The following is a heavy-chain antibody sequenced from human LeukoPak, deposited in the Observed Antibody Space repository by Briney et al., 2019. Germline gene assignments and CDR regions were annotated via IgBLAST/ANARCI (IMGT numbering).Heavy chain of an antibody. CDR2: IKQDGSEK. CDR3: ARVGIAAGRLFDQDFDY. J-gene: IGHJ4*02. Sequence: GGSLRLSCAASGFTFSSYWMSWVRQAPGKGLEWVANIKQDGSEKYYMDSVKGRFTISRDNAKNSMYLQMNSLRAEDTAVYYCARVGIAAGRLFDQDFDYWGQGTLVTVSS. V-gene: IGHV3-7*01. D-gene: IGHD6-13*01. CDR1: GFTFSSYW.